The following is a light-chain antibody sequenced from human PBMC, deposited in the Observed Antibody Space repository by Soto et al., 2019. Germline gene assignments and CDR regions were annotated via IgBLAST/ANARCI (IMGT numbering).Light chain of an antibody. CDR2: EGH. CDR1: SGYVGTYSL. CDR3: CLYVGATTYV. V-gene: IGLV2-23*01. Sequence: QSVLAQPASVSGSPGQSITISCTGASGYVGTYSLVSWYQQHPGKASKVVIYEGHKRPSGVPDRFSGSTSVNTASLTISGLQTDDEADYYCCLYVGATTYVFGNGTKVTV. J-gene: IGLJ1*01.